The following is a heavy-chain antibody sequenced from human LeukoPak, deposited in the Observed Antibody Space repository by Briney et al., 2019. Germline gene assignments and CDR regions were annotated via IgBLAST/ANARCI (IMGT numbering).Heavy chain of an antibody. Sequence: PGGSLRLSCAASGFPFSSYSMLWVPQAPGKGLAWVSSISGSSGSTYYADSVKGRFTICRDNSKYTLYLQMNSLRAEDTAVYYCAKASVAGTGYWGQGTLVTVSS. CDR3: AKASVAGTGY. J-gene: IGHJ4*02. CDR1: GFPFSSYS. D-gene: IGHD6-19*01. CDR2: ISGSSGST. V-gene: IGHV3-23*01.